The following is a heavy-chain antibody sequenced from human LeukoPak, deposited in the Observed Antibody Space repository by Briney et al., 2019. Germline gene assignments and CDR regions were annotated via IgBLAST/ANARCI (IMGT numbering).Heavy chain of an antibody. V-gene: IGHV3-30*18. CDR3: AKGNNWGPFDY. CDR2: ISYDGSNK. D-gene: IGHD7-27*01. J-gene: IGHJ4*02. CDR1: GFTFSSYG. Sequence: GGSLRLSCAASGFTFSSYGMHWVRQAPGEGLEWVAVISYDGSNKYYADSVKGRFTISRDNSKNTLYLQMNSLRAEDTAVYYCAKGNNWGPFDYWGQGTLVTVSS.